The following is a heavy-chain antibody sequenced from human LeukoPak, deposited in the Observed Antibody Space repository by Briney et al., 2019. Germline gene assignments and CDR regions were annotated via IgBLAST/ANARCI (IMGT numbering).Heavy chain of an antibody. CDR1: GFTFSSYG. Sequence: GGSLRLSCAASGFTFSSYGMHWVRQAPGKGLEWVAAISYDGSNKYYADSVKGRFTISRDNSKNTLYLQMNSLRAEDTAVYYCAKEGAAYCGGDCYSRYGMDVWGQGTTVTVSS. V-gene: IGHV3-30*18. CDR3: AKEGAAYCGGDCYSRYGMDV. CDR2: ISYDGSNK. D-gene: IGHD2-21*02. J-gene: IGHJ6*02.